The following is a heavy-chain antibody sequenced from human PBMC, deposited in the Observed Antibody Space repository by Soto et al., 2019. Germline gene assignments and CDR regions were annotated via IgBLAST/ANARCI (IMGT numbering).Heavy chain of an antibody. V-gene: IGHV3-43*01. J-gene: IGHJ4*02. D-gene: IGHD3-9*01. CDR2: ISWDGGST. Sequence: GGSLRLSCAASGFTFDDYTMHWVRQAPGKGLEWVSLISWDGGSTYYADSVKGRFTISRDNSKNSLYLQMNSLRTEDTALYYCAKDIGRILTGYSLSFDYWGQGNPVTVSS. CDR3: AKDIGRILTGYSLSFDY. CDR1: GFTFDDYT.